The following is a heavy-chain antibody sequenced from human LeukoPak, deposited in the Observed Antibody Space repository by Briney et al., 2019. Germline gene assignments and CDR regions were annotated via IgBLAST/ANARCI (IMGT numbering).Heavy chain of an antibody. CDR2: ISYDGSNK. CDR1: GFTFSSYG. CDR3: ARELGYCSGGSCDSEDYYYYYGMDV. J-gene: IGHJ6*02. D-gene: IGHD2-15*01. V-gene: IGHV3-30*03. Sequence: GGSLRLSCAASGFTFSSYGMHWVRQAPGKGLEWVAVISYDGSNKYYADSVKGRFTISRDNSKNTLYLQMNSLRAEDTAVYYCARELGYCSGGSCDSEDYYYYYGMDVWGQGTTVTVSS.